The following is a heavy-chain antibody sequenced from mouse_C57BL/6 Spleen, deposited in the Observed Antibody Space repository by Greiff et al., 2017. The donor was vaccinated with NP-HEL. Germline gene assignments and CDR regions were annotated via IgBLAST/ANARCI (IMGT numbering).Heavy chain of an antibody. V-gene: IGHV1-80*01. Sequence: VKLQESGAELVKPGASVKISCKASGYAFSSYWMNWVKQRPGKGLEWIGQIYPGDGDTNYNGKFKGKATLTADKSSSTAYMQLSSLTSEDSAVYFCARRMGYYGSSTFEDWGQGTTLTVSS. CDR3: ARRMGYYGSSTFED. CDR1: GYAFSSYW. D-gene: IGHD1-1*01. CDR2: IYPGDGDT. J-gene: IGHJ2*01.